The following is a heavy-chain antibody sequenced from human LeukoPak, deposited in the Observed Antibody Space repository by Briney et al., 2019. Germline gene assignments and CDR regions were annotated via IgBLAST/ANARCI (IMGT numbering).Heavy chain of an antibody. CDR2: ISYDGSNK. J-gene: IGHJ4*02. CDR1: GFTFSSYG. D-gene: IGHD3-9*01. CDR3: AKARKYYDILTGYYSTYYFDY. Sequence: GRSLRLSCGASGFTFSSYGMHWVRQAPGKGLEWVAVISYDGSNKYYADSVKGRFTISRDNSKNTLYLQMNSLRAEDTAVYYCAKARKYYDILTGYYSTYYFDYWGQGTLVTVSS. V-gene: IGHV3-30*18.